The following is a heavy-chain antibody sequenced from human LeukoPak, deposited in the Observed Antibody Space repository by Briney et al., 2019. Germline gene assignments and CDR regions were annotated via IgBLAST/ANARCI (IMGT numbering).Heavy chain of an antibody. Sequence: GGSLRLSCAASGFTFSSYAMHWVRQAPGKGLEWVAVISYDGSNKYYADSVKGRFTISRDNSKNTLYLQMNSLRAEDTAVYYCAKEPYGDYSYYYYYMDVWGKGTTVTISS. CDR1: GFTFSSYA. V-gene: IGHV3-30*04. J-gene: IGHJ6*03. CDR2: ISYDGSNK. CDR3: AKEPYGDYSYYYYYMDV. D-gene: IGHD4-17*01.